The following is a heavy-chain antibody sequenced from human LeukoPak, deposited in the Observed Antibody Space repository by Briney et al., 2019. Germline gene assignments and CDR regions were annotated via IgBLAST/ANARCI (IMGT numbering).Heavy chain of an antibody. D-gene: IGHD2-2*01. CDR2: INHSGST. CDR1: GGSFSGYY. CDR3: ARAGYCSSTSCYYLY. V-gene: IGHV4-34*01. J-gene: IGHJ4*02. Sequence: SETLSLTCAVYGGSFSGYYWSWIRQPPGKGLEWIGEINHSGSTNYNPSLKSRVTISVDTSKNQFSLKLSSVTAADTAVYYCARAGYCSSTSCYYLYWGQGTLVTVSS.